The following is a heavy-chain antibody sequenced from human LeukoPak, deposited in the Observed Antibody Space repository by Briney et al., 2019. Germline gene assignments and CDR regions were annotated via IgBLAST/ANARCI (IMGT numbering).Heavy chain of an antibody. V-gene: IGHV3-74*01. CDR3: ARVLSADSPGFQH. D-gene: IGHD3-22*01. Sequence: GGSLRLSCAASGFTFSSYAMSWVRQAPGKGLEWVARIDSDGSGTRYADSVKGRFTISRDNAKNTLYLQMNSLRAEDTAVYYCARVLSADSPGFQHWGQGTLVTVSS. CDR1: GFTFSSYA. CDR2: IDSDGSGT. J-gene: IGHJ1*01.